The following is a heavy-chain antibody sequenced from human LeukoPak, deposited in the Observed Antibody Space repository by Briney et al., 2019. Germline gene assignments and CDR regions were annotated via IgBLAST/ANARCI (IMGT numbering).Heavy chain of an antibody. D-gene: IGHD3-22*01. J-gene: IGHJ4*02. CDR3: AKNYCDSSEYFDS. Sequence: GGSLRLSCAASGFTFGSCAMSWVRQAPGKGLECVSVISGGGGSTYYTDSVKGRFTISRDNSKNTLYLQMNSLRAEDTAIYYCAKNYCDSSEYFDSWGQGTLVTVSS. V-gene: IGHV3-23*01. CDR1: GFTFGSCA. CDR2: ISGGGGST.